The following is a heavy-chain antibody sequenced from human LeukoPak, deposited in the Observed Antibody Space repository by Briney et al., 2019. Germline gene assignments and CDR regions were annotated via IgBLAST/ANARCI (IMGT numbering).Heavy chain of an antibody. V-gene: IGHV3-7*01. D-gene: IGHD3-3*01. CDR2: IDEDGSEK. CDR1: GFTFNTFW. J-gene: IGHJ4*02. CDR3: ARTPEGDFWSGYYQFDY. Sequence: PGGSLRLSCAASGFTFNTFWMSWVRQAPGRGLEWVANIDEDGSEKYYVESLKGRFTISRDNAKNTLYLQMNSLRAEDTAVYYCARTPEGDFWSGYYQFDYWGQGTLVTVSS.